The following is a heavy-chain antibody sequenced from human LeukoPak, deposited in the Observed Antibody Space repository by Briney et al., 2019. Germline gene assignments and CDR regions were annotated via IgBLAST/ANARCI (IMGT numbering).Heavy chain of an antibody. CDR3: AAAYGSGEGYFDY. D-gene: IGHD3-10*01. CDR2: ISSSGSTI. CDR1: GFTFSSYV. J-gene: IGHJ4*02. Sequence: GGSLRLSCAASGFTFSSYVMNWVRQAPGKGLEWVSYISSSGSTIYYADSVKGRFTISRDNAKNSLYLQMNSLGAEDTAVYYCAAAYGSGEGYFDYWGQGTLVTVSS. V-gene: IGHV3-48*03.